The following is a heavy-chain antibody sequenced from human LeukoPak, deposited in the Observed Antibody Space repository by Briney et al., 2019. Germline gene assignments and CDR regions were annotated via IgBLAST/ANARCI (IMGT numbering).Heavy chain of an antibody. CDR2: IKQDGSEK. CDR1: GFTLSSYW. V-gene: IGHV3-7*01. CDR3: ARDRFWSGYYIVDY. D-gene: IGHD3-3*01. Sequence: GGSLRLSCAASGFTLSSYWMSWVRQAPGKGLEWVANIKQDGSEKYYVDSVKGRFTISRDNAKNSLYLQMNSLRAEDTAAYYCARDRFWSGYYIVDYWGQGTLVTVSS. J-gene: IGHJ4*02.